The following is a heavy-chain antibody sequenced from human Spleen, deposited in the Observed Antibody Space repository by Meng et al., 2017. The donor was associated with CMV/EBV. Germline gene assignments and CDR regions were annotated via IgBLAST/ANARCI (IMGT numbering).Heavy chain of an antibody. CDR3: AKDAVNLDDFWNGDDDQTYYFDH. CDR2: IRPDGKYK. V-gene: IGHV3-30*02. Sequence: GETLKISCAASGFSFRTFGIHWVRQAPGKGLEWVTFIRPDGKYKYYADSVKGRFTISRDNYKNTLYLQMSSLRREDTAVYYCAKDAVNLDDFWNGDDDQTYYFDHWGQGTLVTVSS. J-gene: IGHJ4*02. D-gene: IGHD3-3*01. CDR1: GFSFRTFG.